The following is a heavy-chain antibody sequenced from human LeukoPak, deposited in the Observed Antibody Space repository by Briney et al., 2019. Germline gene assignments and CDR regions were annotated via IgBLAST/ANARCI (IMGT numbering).Heavy chain of an antibody. CDR3: ARDAGGYDILTGYFDL. D-gene: IGHD3-9*01. CDR1: GYTFTGYY. V-gene: IGHV1-2*04. CDR2: INPNSGGT. J-gene: IGHJ2*01. Sequence: ASVKVSCKAFGYTFTGYYMHWVRQAPGQGLEWMGWINPNSGGTNYAQKFQGWVTMTRDTSISTAYMELSRLRSDDTAVYYCARDAGGYDILTGYFDLWGRGTLVTVSS.